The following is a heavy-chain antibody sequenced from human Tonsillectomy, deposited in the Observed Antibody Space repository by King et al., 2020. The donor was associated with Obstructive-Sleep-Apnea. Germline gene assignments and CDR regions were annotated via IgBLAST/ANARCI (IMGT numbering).Heavy chain of an antibody. CDR1: GGSISSGVYY. J-gene: IGHJ6*02. Sequence: VQLQESGPGMLKPSQTLSLTCTVSGGSISSGVYYWRWIRQHPVKALEWIGFIYYSGSTYFNPSLKGRVTISADTSRNKFSLNLSSVTAADTAVYYCARDLRAVPPYHYAVDVWGQGTTVTVSS. V-gene: IGHV4-31*03. CDR3: ARDLRAVPPYHYAVDV. D-gene: IGHD1-1*01. CDR2: IYYSGST.